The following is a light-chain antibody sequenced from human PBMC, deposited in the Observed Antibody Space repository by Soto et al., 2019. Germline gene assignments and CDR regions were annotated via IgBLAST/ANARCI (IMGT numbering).Light chain of an antibody. V-gene: IGKV3-20*01. CDR1: QSFSNNY. Sequence: EIVLTQSPGTLSLSPGGRATLSCRASQSFSNNYLAWYQQKPGQAPRLLIYGASNRATALPDMFSGRGSGTAFTLTISRLESEDFAVYYCQQYNNWPFTFGGGTTVDIK. CDR3: QQYNNWPFT. J-gene: IGKJ4*01. CDR2: GAS.